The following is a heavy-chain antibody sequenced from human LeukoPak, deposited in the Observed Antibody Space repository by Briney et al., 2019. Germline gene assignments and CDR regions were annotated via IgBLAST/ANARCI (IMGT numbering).Heavy chain of an antibody. CDR3: ARSYSSSWYDELGVDY. V-gene: IGHV6-1*01. CDR2: TYYRSKWYN. J-gene: IGHJ4*02. D-gene: IGHD6-13*01. Sequence: SQTPSLTCAISGDSVSSNSAAWNWIRQSPSRGLEWLGRTYYRSKWYNDYAVSVKSRITINPDTSKNQFSLQLNSVTPEDTAVYYCARSYSSSWYDELGVDYWGQGTLVTVSS. CDR1: GDSVSSNSAA.